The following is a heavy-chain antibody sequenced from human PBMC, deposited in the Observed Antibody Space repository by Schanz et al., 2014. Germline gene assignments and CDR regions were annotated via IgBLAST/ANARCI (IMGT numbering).Heavy chain of an antibody. V-gene: IGHV4-28*07. D-gene: IGHD2-8*01. CDR3: ASKGLTTDAFDI. J-gene: IGHJ3*02. CDR2: IYYSGST. Sequence: QVQLQESGPGLVKPSDTLSLTCAVSGYSINTSDWWGWIRQPPGKGLEWIGYIYYSGSTYYNPSLKGRATIPVDTSKTQFSLKLRSVPAVDTAVYYCASKGLTTDAFDIWGQGTMVTVSS. CDR1: GYSINTSDW.